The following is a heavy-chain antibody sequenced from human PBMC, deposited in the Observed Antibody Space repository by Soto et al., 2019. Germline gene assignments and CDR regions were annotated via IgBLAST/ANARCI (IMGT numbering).Heavy chain of an antibody. Sequence: QAQLVQSGAEVTKPGASVKVSCKASGYTFTGYDINWVRQATGQGLEWMGWMNPNSSNTGYAQNFQGRVTMTRDNSITTAYMELTSLRDDDSAVYYCAGEKVGTTGIDFWGQGTLVTVSS. CDR3: AGEKVGTTGIDF. CDR2: MNPNSSNT. D-gene: IGHD1-26*01. V-gene: IGHV1-8*01. CDR1: GYTFTGYD. J-gene: IGHJ4*02.